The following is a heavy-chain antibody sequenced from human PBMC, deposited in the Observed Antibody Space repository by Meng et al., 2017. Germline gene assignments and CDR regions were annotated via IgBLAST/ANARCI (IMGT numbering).Heavy chain of an antibody. D-gene: IGHD2-2*01. J-gene: IGHJ4*02. CDR1: GFTFSSYE. CDR2: IHSSGSTV. V-gene: IGHV3-48*03. CDR3: ARYSVVSTLRADY. Sequence: GESLKISCAASGFTFSSYEMNWVRQAPGKGLEWISYIHSSGSTVEYADAVKGRFTTARDNAENSLYLQMNSLRVEDTAVYYCARYSVVSTLRADYWGQGTLVTVSS.